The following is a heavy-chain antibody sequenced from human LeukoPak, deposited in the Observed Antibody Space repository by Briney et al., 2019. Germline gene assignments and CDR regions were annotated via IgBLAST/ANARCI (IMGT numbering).Heavy chain of an antibody. V-gene: IGHV3-15*01. CDR1: GFTSSNAW. J-gene: IGHJ3*02. Sequence: NPGGSLRLSCAVSGFTSSNAWMSWVRQAPGKGLEWVGRIKSKTDGGTRDYAAPVKGRFTISRDDSKNTLYLQMNSLKTEDTAVYYCTTFDYAAFLIWGQGAMVTVSS. CDR3: TTFDYAAFLI. CDR2: IKSKTDGGTR. D-gene: IGHD4/OR15-4a*01.